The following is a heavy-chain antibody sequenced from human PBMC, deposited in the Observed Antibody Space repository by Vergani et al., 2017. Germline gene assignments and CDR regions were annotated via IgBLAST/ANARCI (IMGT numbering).Heavy chain of an antibody. Sequence: QVQLVESGGGVVQPGRSLRLSCAASGFTFNTYGMHWVRQAPGKGLEGVAVTWNDGNNKQYADSVKGRFTISRDNSKSTMYLQMNSLRDEDTGVLYCGRDLRVLYNRFDPWGQGTLVTVPP. CDR1: GFTFNTYG. CDR2: TWNDGNNK. V-gene: IGHV3-33*01. J-gene: IGHJ5*02. D-gene: IGHD1-14*01. CDR3: GRDLRVLYNRFDP.